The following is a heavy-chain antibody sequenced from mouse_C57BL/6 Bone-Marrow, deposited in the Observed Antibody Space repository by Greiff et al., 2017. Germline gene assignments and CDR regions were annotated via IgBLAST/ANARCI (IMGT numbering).Heavy chain of an antibody. V-gene: IGHV1-54*01. J-gene: IGHJ2*01. CDR1: GYAFTNYL. CDR3: ATTGHLYFDY. CDR2: INPGSGGT. Sequence: QVQLQQSGAELVRPGTSVKVSCKASGYAFTNYLIEWVKQRPGQGLEWIGVINPGSGGTNYTEKFKGKATLTADKSSSTAYMQLSSLTSEESAVYFCATTGHLYFDYWGQGTTLTVSS. D-gene: IGHD3-3*01.